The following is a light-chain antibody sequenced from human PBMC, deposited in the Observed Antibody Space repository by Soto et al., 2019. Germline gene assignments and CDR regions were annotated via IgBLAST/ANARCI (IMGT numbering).Light chain of an antibody. CDR3: QQYKVYPYT. J-gene: IGKJ2*01. Sequence: DIQMTQSPSTLSASIGDRVTITCRASQSINGRLAWYQQKPGRPPKLLIYDVSFLESGLPSRFSGRGSGTDFNLTISSMRPDDFATFYCQQYKVYPYTFGQGTRLDIQ. V-gene: IGKV1-5*01. CDR2: DVS. CDR1: QSINGR.